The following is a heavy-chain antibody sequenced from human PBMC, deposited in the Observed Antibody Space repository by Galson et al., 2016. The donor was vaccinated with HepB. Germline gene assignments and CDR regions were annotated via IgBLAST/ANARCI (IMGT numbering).Heavy chain of an antibody. CDR2: FDHEDGET. Sequence: SVKVSCKVSGYSLTELSMHWVRQAPGKGLEWMGGFDHEDGETIYAQKFQGRATMTENTSTHTAYMELSSLRSEDTAVYYCAGWLFVYYYYSMYVWGQRTTVTVSS. CDR3: AGWLFVYYYYSMYV. J-gene: IGHJ6*02. D-gene: IGHD3-22*01. CDR1: GYSLTELS. V-gene: IGHV1-24*01.